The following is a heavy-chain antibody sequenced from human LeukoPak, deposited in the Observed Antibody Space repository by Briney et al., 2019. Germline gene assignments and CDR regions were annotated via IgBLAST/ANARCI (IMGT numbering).Heavy chain of an antibody. J-gene: IGHJ4*02. V-gene: IGHV3-48*04. CDR3: ARKGVKTKSFDY. Sequence: GGSLRLSCAASGFTFSSYSMNWVRQAPGKGLEWVSYISSSGSTIYYADSVKGRFTISRDNAKNSLYLQMNSLRAEDTAVYYCARKGVKTKSFDYWGQGTLVTVSS. CDR1: GFTFSSYS. D-gene: IGHD3-16*01. CDR2: ISSSGSTI.